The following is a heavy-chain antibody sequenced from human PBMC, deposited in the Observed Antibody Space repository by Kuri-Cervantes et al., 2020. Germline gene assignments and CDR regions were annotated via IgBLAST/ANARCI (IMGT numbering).Heavy chain of an antibody. CDR1: GYTFTSYY. J-gene: IGHJ4*02. Sequence: ASVKVSCKASGYTFTSYYMHWVRQAPGQGLEWMGIINPSGGSTSYAQKFQGRVTMTRDTSTSTAYMELSSLRSEDTAVYYCARGRYSSSWYGDGGFDYWGQGTLITVSS. CDR3: ARGRYSSSWYGDGGFDY. D-gene: IGHD6-13*01. V-gene: IGHV1-46*01. CDR2: INPSGGST.